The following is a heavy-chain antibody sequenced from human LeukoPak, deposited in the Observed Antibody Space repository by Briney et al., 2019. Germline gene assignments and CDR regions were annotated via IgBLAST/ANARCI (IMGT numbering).Heavy chain of an antibody. CDR2: IIPIFGTA. V-gene: IGHV1-69*05. D-gene: IGHD6-13*01. CDR1: GGTFSSYA. CDR3: ASILGYSSSWYSDAFDI. J-gene: IGHJ3*02. Sequence: SVKVSCKASGGTFSSYAISWVRQAPGQGLEWMGGIIPIFGTANYAQKFQGRVTITTDESTSTAYMEPSSLRSEDTAVYYCASILGYSSSWYSDAFDIWGQGTMVTVSS.